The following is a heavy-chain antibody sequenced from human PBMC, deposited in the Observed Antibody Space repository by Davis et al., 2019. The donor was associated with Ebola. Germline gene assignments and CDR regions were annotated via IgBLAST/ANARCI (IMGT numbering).Heavy chain of an antibody. CDR1: GFTFSTHW. V-gene: IGHV3-7*01. J-gene: IGHJ4*02. CDR2: INQGGSEE. D-gene: IGHD4-17*01. Sequence: PGGSLRLSCAASGFTFSTHWMAWIRQAPGKGLEWVANINQGGSEEYYVDSVKGRFTIFRDNAENSLYLQMNSLRADDTAVYYCARAPLRSAPLDYWGQGTLVTVSS. CDR3: ARAPLRSAPLDY.